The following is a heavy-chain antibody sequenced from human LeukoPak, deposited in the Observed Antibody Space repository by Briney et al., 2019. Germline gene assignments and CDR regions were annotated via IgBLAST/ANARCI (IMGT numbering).Heavy chain of an antibody. CDR2: IYSGGST. CDR3: ARDGVYCSSTSCYSRHYYYYGMDV. CDR1: GFTVSSNY. Sequence: GGSLRLSCAASGFTVSSNYMSWVRQAPGKGLEWVSVIYSGGSTYYADSVKGRFTITRDNSKNTLYLQMNSLRAEDTAVYYCARDGVYCSSTSCYSRHYYYYGMDVWGQGTTVTVSS. D-gene: IGHD2-2*01. V-gene: IGHV3-66*01. J-gene: IGHJ6*02.